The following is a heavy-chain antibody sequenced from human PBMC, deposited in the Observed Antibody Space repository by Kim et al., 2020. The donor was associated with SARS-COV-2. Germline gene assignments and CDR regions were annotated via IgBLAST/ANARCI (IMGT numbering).Heavy chain of an antibody. D-gene: IGHD6-19*01. V-gene: IGHV6-1*01. Sequence: VSVKSRITSKPDTSKNQFSLQLNSVTPEDTAVYYCARDRRIAVAGTSLDYWGQGTLVTVSS. J-gene: IGHJ4*02. CDR3: ARDRRIAVAGTSLDY.